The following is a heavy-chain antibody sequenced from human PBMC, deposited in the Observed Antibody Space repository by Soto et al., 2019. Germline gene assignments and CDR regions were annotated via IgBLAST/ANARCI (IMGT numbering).Heavy chain of an antibody. J-gene: IGHJ4*02. V-gene: IGHV3-11*05. D-gene: IGHD5-12*01. CDR3: ARDHHRYSGYDYVDY. CDR1: GFTFSDYY. Sequence: QVQLVESGGGLVKPGGSLRLSCVASGFTFSDYYMSWIRQAPGKGLEWVSYISSSSSYTNYADSVKGRFTISRDNANKSLYLQMNSLRAEDTAVYYCARDHHRYSGYDYVDYWGQGTLVTVSS. CDR2: ISSSSSYT.